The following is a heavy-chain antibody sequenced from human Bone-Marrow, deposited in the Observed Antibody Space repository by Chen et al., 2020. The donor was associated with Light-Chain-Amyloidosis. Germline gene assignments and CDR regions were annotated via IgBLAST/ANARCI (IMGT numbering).Heavy chain of an antibody. CDR1: GYTFPNYW. Sequence: EVQLAQSGPEVKKPGESLKISCKGSGYTFPNYWIGWVRQMPGKGLEWMGVIYPDEADSRYSPSFEGQVTISADKSITPAYLQWRSLKASDTAMYYCARRRDGYNFDYWGQGTLVTGSS. J-gene: IGHJ4*02. V-gene: IGHV5-51*01. CDR2: IYPDEADS. D-gene: IGHD5-12*01. CDR3: ARRRDGYNFDY.